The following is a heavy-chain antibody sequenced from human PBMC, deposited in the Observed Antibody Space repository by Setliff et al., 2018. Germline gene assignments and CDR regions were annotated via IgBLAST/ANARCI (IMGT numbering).Heavy chain of an antibody. CDR1: GFTFGDYA. V-gene: IGHV3-11*04. D-gene: IGHD5-12*01. J-gene: IGHJ6*03. Sequence: NPGGSLRLSCIASGFTFGDYAMSWVRQAPGKGLEWVSYISRGGNTIYYADSVKGRFTISRDNAKNSLYLQMNSLRAEDTAVYYCAREKMATNYYYYYMDVWGKGTTVTV. CDR3: AREKMATNYYYYYMDV. CDR2: ISRGGNTI.